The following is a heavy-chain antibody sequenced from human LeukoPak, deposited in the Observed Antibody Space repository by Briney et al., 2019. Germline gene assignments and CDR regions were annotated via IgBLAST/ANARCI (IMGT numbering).Heavy chain of an antibody. D-gene: IGHD1-26*01. CDR3: ARMVGATRCDI. V-gene: IGHV4-4*07. CDR1: GGSVSNYY. Sequence: SETLSLTCTVSGGSVSNYYWGWLRQPAGKGLEWIGRIHTSGSTNYDPSLKSRVTMSVYTSKSRFSLKLSSVTAADTAVYYCARMVGATRCDIWGQGTMVTVSS. CDR2: IHTSGST. J-gene: IGHJ3*02.